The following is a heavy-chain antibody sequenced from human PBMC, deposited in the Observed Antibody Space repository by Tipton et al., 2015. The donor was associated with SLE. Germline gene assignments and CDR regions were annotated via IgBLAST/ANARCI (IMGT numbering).Heavy chain of an antibody. D-gene: IGHD3-10*01. CDR3: AREGVLLWFGEAHYSMDV. CDR1: GFTFSSYG. CDR2: ISYDGSNK. J-gene: IGHJ6*02. V-gene: IGHV3-30*03. Sequence: SLRLSCAASGFTFSSYGMHWVRQAPGKGLEWVAVISYDGSNKYYADSVKGRFTISRDNSKNTLYLQMNSLRAEDTAVYYCAREGVLLWFGEAHYSMDVWGQGTSVTVSS.